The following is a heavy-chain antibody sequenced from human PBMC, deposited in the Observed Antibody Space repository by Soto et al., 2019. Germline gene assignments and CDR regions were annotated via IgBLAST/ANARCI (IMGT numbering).Heavy chain of an antibody. D-gene: IGHD3-22*01. V-gene: IGHV3-23*01. CDR2: ISGNGGST. CDR3: ATSDCYDSTGYYYVEAFDI. Sequence: PGGSLRLSCAASGFTFRSYAMSWVRQAPGKGLVWVSSISGNGGSTYYADSVKGRFTISRDNSKNTLYLQMNSLRAEDTAVYYCATSDCYDSTGYYYVEAFDIWGQGTLVTVSS. CDR1: GFTFRSYA. J-gene: IGHJ3*02.